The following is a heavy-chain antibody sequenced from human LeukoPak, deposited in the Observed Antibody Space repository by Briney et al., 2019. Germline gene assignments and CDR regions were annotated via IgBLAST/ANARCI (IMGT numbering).Heavy chain of an antibody. D-gene: IGHD4-17*01. CDR3: ARDHDYGDYYFDY. V-gene: IGHV3-33*01. CDR1: GFTFSSYG. Sequence: PGGSLRLSCAASGFTFSSYGMHWVRQAPGKGLEWVAVIWYDGSNKYYADSVKGRFTISRDNSKNTLYLQMNSLRAEDTAVYYCARDHDYGDYYFDYWGQGTLATVSS. J-gene: IGHJ4*02. CDR2: IWYDGSNK.